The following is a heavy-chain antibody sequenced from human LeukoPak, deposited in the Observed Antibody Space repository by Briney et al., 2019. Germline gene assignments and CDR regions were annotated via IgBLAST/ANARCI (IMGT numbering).Heavy chain of an antibody. CDR1: GYTLTELT. D-gene: IGHD3-3*01. CDR3: ATVHYDFWSGYSYMDV. CDR2: FDPEDGET. J-gene: IGHJ6*03. V-gene: IGHV1-24*01. Sequence: ASVKVSCKVSGYTLTELTMHWVRQAPGKGLEWMGGFDPEDGETIYAQKFQGRVTMTEDTSTDTAYMELSSLRSEDTAVYYCATVHYDFWSGYSYMDVWGKGTTVTVSS.